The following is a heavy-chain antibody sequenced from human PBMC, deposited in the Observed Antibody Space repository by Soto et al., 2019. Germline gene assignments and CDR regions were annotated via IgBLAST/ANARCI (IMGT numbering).Heavy chain of an antibody. J-gene: IGHJ4*02. V-gene: IGHV3-30-3*01. CDR1: GFTFSSYA. CDR3: AGDNSGWSQFDY. Sequence: PGGSLRLSCAASGFTFSSYAMHWVRQAPGKGLEWVAVISYDGSNKYYADSVKGRFTISRDNSKNTLYLQMNSLRAEDTAVYYCAGDNSGWSQFDYWGQGTLVTVSS. D-gene: IGHD6-19*01. CDR2: ISYDGSNK.